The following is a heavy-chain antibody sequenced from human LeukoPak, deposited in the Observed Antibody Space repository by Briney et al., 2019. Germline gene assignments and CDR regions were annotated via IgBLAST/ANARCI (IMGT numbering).Heavy chain of an antibody. D-gene: IGHD2-2*01. J-gene: IGHJ5*02. CDR1: GFTFSSYS. CDR2: ISSSSSYI. CDR3: ERGAYCSSTSCYQKWNWFDP. V-gene: IGHV3-21*01. Sequence: TGGSLRLSCAASGFTFSSYSMNWVRQAPGKGLEWVSSISSSSSYIYYADSVKGRFTISRDNAKNSLYLQTNSLRAEDTAVYYCERGAYCSSTSCYQKWNWFDPWGQGTLVTVSS.